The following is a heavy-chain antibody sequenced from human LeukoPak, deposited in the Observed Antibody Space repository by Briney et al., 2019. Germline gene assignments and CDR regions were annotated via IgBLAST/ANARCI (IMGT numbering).Heavy chain of an antibody. CDR2: IYHSGST. J-gene: IGHJ4*02. CDR1: GGSISSGGYY. CDR3: ARLDSSSWYYFDY. D-gene: IGHD6-13*01. V-gene: IGHV4-30-2*01. Sequence: SQTLSLTCTVSGGSISSGGYYWSWIRQPPGKGLEWIGYIYHSGSTYYNPSLKSRVTISVDRSKNQFSLKLSSVTAADTAVYYCARLDSSSWYYFDYWGQGTLVTVSS.